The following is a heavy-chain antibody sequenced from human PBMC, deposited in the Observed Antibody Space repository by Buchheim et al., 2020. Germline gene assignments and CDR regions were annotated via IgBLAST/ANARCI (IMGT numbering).Heavy chain of an antibody. V-gene: IGHV4-59*01. D-gene: IGHD3-10*01. CDR1: GGSINNYY. Sequence: QVQLQESGPGLVKPSETLSLTCTVSGGSINNYYWNWIRQPPGKGLEWIGHIYYSVSTNYNPSPKSRVTISVDNSKNQFSLRLSSVTAADTAVYYCARGHNFGSDYWGQGIL. CDR3: ARGHNFGSDY. CDR2: IYYSVST. J-gene: IGHJ4*02.